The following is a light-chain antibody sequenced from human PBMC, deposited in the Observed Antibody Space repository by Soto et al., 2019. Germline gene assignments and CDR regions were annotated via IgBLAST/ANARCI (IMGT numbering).Light chain of an antibody. CDR3: QQYNSDPYT. CDR1: QPISNW. J-gene: IGKJ2*01. Sequence: DIHMTQSPSTLSASVGDRVTISCRASQPISNWLAWYQQRPGEAPKLLISDSSNLEGGVPPRFSGTGSESQYTLTISSLQPDDSATYYCQQYNSDPYTFGQGTKLQIK. CDR2: DSS. V-gene: IGKV1-5*01.